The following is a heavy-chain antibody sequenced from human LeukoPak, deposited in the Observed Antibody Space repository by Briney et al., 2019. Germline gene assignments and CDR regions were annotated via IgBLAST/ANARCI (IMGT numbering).Heavy chain of an antibody. CDR2: IIPIFGTA. Sequence: ASVKVSCKASGGTFSSYAISWVRQAPGQGLEWMGGIIPIFGTANYAQKFQGRVTITTDESTSTAYMELSSLRSEETAVYSCARSPRWFDPWAREPWSPSPQ. V-gene: IGHV1-69*05. J-gene: IGHJ5*02. CDR1: GGTFSSYA. CDR3: ARSPRWFDP.